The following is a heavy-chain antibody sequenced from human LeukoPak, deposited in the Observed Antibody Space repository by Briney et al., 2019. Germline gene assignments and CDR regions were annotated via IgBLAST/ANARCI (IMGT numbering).Heavy chain of an antibody. D-gene: IGHD1-26*01. Sequence: ASVKVSCKASGYTFTCYYMHWVRQAPGQGLEWMGWINPNSGNTNYAQKFQGRVTMTRDTSITTAYMELSRLTSGDTAVYYCARDLKPSGDYYFDSWGQGTLVTVSS. V-gene: IGHV1-2*02. CDR2: INPNSGNT. CDR3: ARDLKPSGDYYFDS. CDR1: GYTFTCYY. J-gene: IGHJ4*02.